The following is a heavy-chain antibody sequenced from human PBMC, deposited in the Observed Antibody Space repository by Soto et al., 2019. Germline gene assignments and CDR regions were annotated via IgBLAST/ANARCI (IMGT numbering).Heavy chain of an antibody. Sequence: SETLSLTCTVSGGSISSGDYYWSWIRQPPGKGLEWIGYIYYSGSTYYNPSLKSRVTISVDTSKNQFSLKLSSVTAADTAVYYCARDYYDSSGFFDYWGQGTLVTVSS. CDR3: ARDYYDSSGFFDY. D-gene: IGHD3-22*01. V-gene: IGHV4-30-4*01. J-gene: IGHJ4*02. CDR1: GGSISSGDYY. CDR2: IYYSGST.